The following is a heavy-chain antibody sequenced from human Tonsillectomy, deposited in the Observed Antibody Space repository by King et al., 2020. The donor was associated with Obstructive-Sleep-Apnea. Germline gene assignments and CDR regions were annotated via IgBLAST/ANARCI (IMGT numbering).Heavy chain of an antibody. CDR1: GYTFSKNA. V-gene: IGHV7-4-1*02. J-gene: IGHJ6*02. CDR2: INTNTGNP. Sequence: QLVQSGSELKKPGASVTVSCKASGYTFSKNAMNWVRQAPGQGLEWMGWINTNTGNPTYAQGFTGRFVFSLNISVSTAYLQISSLKAEDTAVYYCARDQWISYYSSGMDVWGPGTTVTVSS. CDR3: ARDQWISYYSSGMDV. D-gene: IGHD5-12*01.